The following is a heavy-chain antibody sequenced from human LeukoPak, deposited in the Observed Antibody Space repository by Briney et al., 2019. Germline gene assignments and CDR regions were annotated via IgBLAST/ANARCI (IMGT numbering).Heavy chain of an antibody. CDR1: GYSFSSYW. CDR3: ARHTISDY. J-gene: IGHJ4*02. V-gene: IGHV5-10-1*01. Sequence: GESLKISCKGSGYSFSSYWINWVRQMPGKGLEWMGRIDPSDTYTNYNPSFQGHVTISADKSISTAYLQWSSLMASDTAMYYCARHTISDYWGQGTQVTVSS. D-gene: IGHD3-10*01. CDR2: IDPSDTYT.